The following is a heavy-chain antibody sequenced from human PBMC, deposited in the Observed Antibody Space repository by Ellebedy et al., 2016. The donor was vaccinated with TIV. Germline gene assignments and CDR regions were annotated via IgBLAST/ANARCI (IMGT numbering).Heavy chain of an antibody. CDR1: VGSFSTFS. J-gene: IGHJ1*01. CDR3: ARDDVSSWYGEH. V-gene: IGHV1-69*13. Sequence: AASVKVSCKASVGSFSTFSLNWVRQAPGQGLEWMGGIVPMFGAPKLAKRFQGRVTITADESTSTAYMELISLSSEDTAVYFWARDDVSSWYGEHWGPGTLITVSS. D-gene: IGHD6-13*01. CDR2: IVPMFGAP.